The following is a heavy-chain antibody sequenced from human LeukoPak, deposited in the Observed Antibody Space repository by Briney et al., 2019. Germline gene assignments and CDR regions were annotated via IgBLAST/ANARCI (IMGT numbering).Heavy chain of an antibody. J-gene: IGHJ4*02. CDR3: ARGGTSTPPAVDY. D-gene: IGHD1-1*01. CDR1: GDSINSGDYY. Sequence: PSETLSLTCTVSGDSINSGDYYWGWIRQPPGKGLEWIGNIYKSGNTYYNPSLKSRVTISVDMSKNQFSLELSSVTAADTAVYYCARGGTSTPPAVDYWGQGSLVTVSS. V-gene: IGHV4-39*02. CDR2: IYKSGNT.